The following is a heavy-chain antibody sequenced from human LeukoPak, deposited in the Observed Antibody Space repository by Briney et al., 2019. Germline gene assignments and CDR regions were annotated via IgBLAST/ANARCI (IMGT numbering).Heavy chain of an antibody. V-gene: IGHV3-30*18. Sequence: PGGSLRLSCAASGFTSSSYGMHWGRQAPGKGLEWVAVISYDGSNKYYADSVKGRFTISRDNSKNTLYLQMNSLRAEDTAVYYCAKDPSGSYLRGYFDYWGQGTLVTVSS. CDR1: GFTSSSYG. CDR2: ISYDGSNK. D-gene: IGHD1-26*01. CDR3: AKDPSGSYLRGYFDY. J-gene: IGHJ4*02.